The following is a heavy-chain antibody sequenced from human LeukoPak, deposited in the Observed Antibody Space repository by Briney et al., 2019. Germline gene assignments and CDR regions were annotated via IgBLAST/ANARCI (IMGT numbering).Heavy chain of an antibody. V-gene: IGHV3-21*01. J-gene: IGHJ4*02. CDR2: ISSSSSYI. CDR3: ARDYYGSGSYFADETDY. CDR1: GFTFSSYS. D-gene: IGHD3-10*01. Sequence: GGSLRLSCAASGFTFSSYSMNWVRQAPGKGLEWVSSISSSSSYIYYADSVKGRFTISRDNAKNSLYPQMNSLRAEDTAVYYCARDYYGSGSYFADETDYWGQGTLVTVSS.